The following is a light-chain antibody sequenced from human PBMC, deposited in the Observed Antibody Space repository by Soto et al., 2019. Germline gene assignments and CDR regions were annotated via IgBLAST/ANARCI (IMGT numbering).Light chain of an antibody. CDR2: PTS. CDR1: QCISNQ. J-gene: IGKJ5*01. Sequence: DIEMTQSPSTLSASVGDRVIITCRASQCISNQLAWYQQKPGKAPRLLIYPTSLWAGGIPSRFSGSRSGPDFTLTISSLQPEDFAMYYCQQYCTTPAITFGQGTRLEI. V-gene: IGKV1-39*01. CDR3: QQYCTTPAIT.